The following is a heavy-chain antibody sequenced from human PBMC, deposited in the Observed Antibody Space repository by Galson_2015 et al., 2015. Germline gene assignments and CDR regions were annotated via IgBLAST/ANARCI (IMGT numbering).Heavy chain of an antibody. V-gene: IGHV3-23*01. J-gene: IGHJ5*02. Sequence: LRLSCAATGFTFSSYAMSWVRQAPGKGLEWVSCISGSGGSTYYADSVKGRFTISRDNSKNTLYLQMNSLRAEDTAVYYCAKDPKSGSYNDWFDPWGQGTLVTVSS. CDR2: ISGSGGST. CDR1: GFTFSSYA. CDR3: AKDPKSGSYNDWFDP. D-gene: IGHD1-26*01.